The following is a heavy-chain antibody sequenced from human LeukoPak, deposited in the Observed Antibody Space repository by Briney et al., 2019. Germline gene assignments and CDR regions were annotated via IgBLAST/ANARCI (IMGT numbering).Heavy chain of an antibody. CDR2: IYYSGHT. J-gene: IGHJ4*02. V-gene: IGHV4-39*01. Sequence: PSETLSLTCTVSGAPITTSNHYWGWIRQTPGKTLEWLANIYYSGHTLYNPSLKSRALISVDTSSNQFSLRLTSVTAADTAVYYCAAPSGPTYYSPVDFWGQGTSVSVSS. CDR3: AAPSGPTYYSPVDF. D-gene: IGHD1-26*01. CDR1: GAPITTSNHY.